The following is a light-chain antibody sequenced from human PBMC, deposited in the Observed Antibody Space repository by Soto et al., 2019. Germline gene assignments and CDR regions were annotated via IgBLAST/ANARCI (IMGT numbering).Light chain of an antibody. J-gene: IGLJ1*01. CDR3: EAWDQNLDGLYV. V-gene: IGLV1-44*01. CDR2: ETD. CDR1: SSNVAINP. Sequence: QSVLTQPPSVSGTPGQRVTISCSGSSSNVAINPVNWYQHLPGAAPRLLIYETDLRSSGVPDRFSASKSGTSASLAISGLTSEDEADYYCEAWDQNLDGLYVFGTGTKLTVL.